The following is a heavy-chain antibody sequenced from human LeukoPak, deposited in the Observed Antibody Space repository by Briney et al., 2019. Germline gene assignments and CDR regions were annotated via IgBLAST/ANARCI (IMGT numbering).Heavy chain of an antibody. CDR3: ARGPLFEYSSSSGYYYYYMDV. J-gene: IGHJ6*03. V-gene: IGHV1-69*01. Sequence: SVKVSCKASGGTFSSYTICWVRQAPGQGLEWMGGLIPIFGTAHYAQKFQGRVTITPDESTSTAYMELSSLRSEDTAAYYCARGPLFEYSSSSGYYYYYMDVWGKGTTVTVSS. CDR2: LIPIFGTA. CDR1: GGTFSSYT. D-gene: IGHD6-6*01.